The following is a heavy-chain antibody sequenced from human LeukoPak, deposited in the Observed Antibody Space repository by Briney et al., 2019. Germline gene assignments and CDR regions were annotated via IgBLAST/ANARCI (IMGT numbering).Heavy chain of an antibody. CDR2: INHSGST. D-gene: IGHD4-17*01. Sequence: PSETLSLTCAVYGGSFSGYYWSWIRQPPGKGLEWIGEINHSGSTNYNPSLKSRVTISVDTSKNQFSLKLSSATAADTAVYYCARVGLPTVTHAPFDYWGQGTLVTVSS. CDR1: GGSFSGYY. V-gene: IGHV4-34*01. CDR3: ARVGLPTVTHAPFDY. J-gene: IGHJ4*02.